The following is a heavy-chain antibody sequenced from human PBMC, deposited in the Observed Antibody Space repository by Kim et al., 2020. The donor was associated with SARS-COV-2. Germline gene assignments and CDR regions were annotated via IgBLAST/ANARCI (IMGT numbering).Heavy chain of an antibody. CDR2: ISGSGGNT. J-gene: IGHJ4*02. V-gene: IGHV3-23*01. CDR1: GFTFSSYA. CDR3: AKLPNFGGSYFGGYFDY. Sequence: GGSLRRSCAASGFTFSSYAMSWVRQAPGKGLEWVSAISGSGGNTYYADSVKGRFTISRDNSKNTLYLQMNSLRAEDTAVYYCAKLPNFGGSYFGGYFDYWGQGTLVTVSS. D-gene: IGHD1-26*01.